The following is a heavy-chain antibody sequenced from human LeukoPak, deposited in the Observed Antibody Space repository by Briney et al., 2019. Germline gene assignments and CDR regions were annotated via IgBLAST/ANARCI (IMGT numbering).Heavy chain of an antibody. J-gene: IGHJ4*02. CDR1: GGTFSSYA. D-gene: IGHD4-17*01. V-gene: IGHV1-69*13. CDR2: IIPIFGTA. CDR3: ARLLDYGDLFDY. Sequence: ASVKVSCKASGGTFSSYAISWVRQAPGQGLEWMGGIIPIFGTANYAQKFQGRVTITADESTSTAYMELSSLRSEDTAVYCCARLLDYGDLFDYWGQGTLVTVSS.